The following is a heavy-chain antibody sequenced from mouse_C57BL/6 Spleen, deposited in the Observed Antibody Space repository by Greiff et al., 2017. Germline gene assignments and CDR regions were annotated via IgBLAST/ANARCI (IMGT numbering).Heavy chain of an antibody. J-gene: IGHJ3*01. CDR1: GYTFTDYE. CDR2: IDPETGGT. Sequence: QVHVKQSGAELVRPGASVTLSCKASGYTFTDYEMHWVKQTPVHGLEWIGAIDPETGGTAYNQKFKGKAILTADKSSSTAYMELRSLTSEDSAVYYCTRSTTVVGGGFFAYWGQGTLVTVSA. CDR3: TRSTTVVGGGFFAY. D-gene: IGHD1-1*01. V-gene: IGHV1-15*01.